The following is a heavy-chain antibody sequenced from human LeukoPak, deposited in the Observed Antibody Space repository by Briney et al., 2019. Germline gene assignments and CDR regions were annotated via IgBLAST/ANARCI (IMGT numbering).Heavy chain of an antibody. V-gene: IGHV1-46*01. CDR3: ARDLQITRRPGSIDY. J-gene: IGHJ4*02. CDR1: GYTFTNYF. Sequence: ASVKVSCKASGYTFTNYFMYWVRQAPGQGLEWMGIINPSGGSTNYAQKFQGRVTMTRDVSTSTVYMELSSLRSEDTAVYYCARDLQITRRPGSIDYWGQGTLVTVSS. D-gene: IGHD3-10*01. CDR2: INPSGGST.